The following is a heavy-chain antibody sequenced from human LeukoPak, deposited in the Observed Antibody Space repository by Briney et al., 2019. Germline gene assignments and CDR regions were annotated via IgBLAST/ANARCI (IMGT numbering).Heavy chain of an antibody. D-gene: IGHD4-11*01. CDR3: ARSVYSYYANWFDP. CDR1: GFGFSSYW. V-gene: IGHV3-74*01. Sequence: GGSLRLSCAASGFGFSSYWMHWVRQAPGKGLVWVSRINSDGSSTTYADSVQGRFTISGDNAKNTLYLQMNSLRADDTAVYYCARSVYSYYANWFDPWGQGTLVTVSS. J-gene: IGHJ5*02. CDR2: INSDGSST.